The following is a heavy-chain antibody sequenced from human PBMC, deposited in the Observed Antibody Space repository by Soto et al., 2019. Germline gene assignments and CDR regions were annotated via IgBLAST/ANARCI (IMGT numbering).Heavy chain of an antibody. CDR1: GGSISSGGYY. CDR3: ARDRRRYSDGIDY. CDR2: IYYSGST. V-gene: IGHV4-31*03. Sequence: QVQLQESGPGLVKPSQTLSLTCTVSGGSISSGGYYWSWIRQHPGKGLEWIGYIYYSGSTYYNPSLKRRVTLSVDTSKNQFSLKLSSVTAADTAVYYCARDRRRYSDGIDYWGQGTLVTVSS. J-gene: IGHJ4*02. D-gene: IGHD5-18*01.